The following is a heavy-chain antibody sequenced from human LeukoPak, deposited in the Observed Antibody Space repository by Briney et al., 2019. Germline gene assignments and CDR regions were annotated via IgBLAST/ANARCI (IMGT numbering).Heavy chain of an antibody. D-gene: IGHD3-22*01. CDR1: GFTVGSSR. Sequence: GGSLRLSCAASGFTVGSSRRMSWVRQAPGKGLQWVSTIYSGDNTNYADSVKGRFTISRDHSKNTLDLQMGSLRAEDMAVYYCAREGVDYYDSSGPFDYWGQGTLVTVSS. CDR2: IYSGDNT. V-gene: IGHV3-53*05. J-gene: IGHJ4*02. CDR3: AREGVDYYDSSGPFDY.